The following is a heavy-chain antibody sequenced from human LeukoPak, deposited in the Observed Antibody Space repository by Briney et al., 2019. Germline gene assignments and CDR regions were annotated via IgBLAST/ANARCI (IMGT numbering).Heavy chain of an antibody. CDR1: GFTFSSSA. Sequence: GGSLRLSCAASGFTFSSSAMSWVRQAPGKGLEWVSAISNNGGYTYYADSVQGRFTISRDNSKSTLCLQMNSLRAEDTAVYYCTRHGVMTTVTTGSEDYYYGMDVWGQGTTVTVSS. CDR2: ISNNGGYT. J-gene: IGHJ6*02. D-gene: IGHD4-17*01. V-gene: IGHV3-23*01. CDR3: TRHGVMTTVTTGSEDYYYGMDV.